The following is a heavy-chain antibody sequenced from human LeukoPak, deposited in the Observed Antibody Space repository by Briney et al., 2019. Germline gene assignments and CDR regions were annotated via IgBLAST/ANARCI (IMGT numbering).Heavy chain of an antibody. V-gene: IGHV3-53*05. CDR3: AKVFTIFGVPRRRGDAFDI. D-gene: IGHD3-3*01. CDR1: GFTVSSNY. Sequence: GGSLRLSCAASGFTVSSNYMSWVRQAPGKGLEWVSVIYSGGSTYYADSVKGRFTISRDNSKNTLYLQLNSLRAEDTAVYYCAKVFTIFGVPRRRGDAFDIWGQGTMVTVSS. J-gene: IGHJ3*02. CDR2: IYSGGST.